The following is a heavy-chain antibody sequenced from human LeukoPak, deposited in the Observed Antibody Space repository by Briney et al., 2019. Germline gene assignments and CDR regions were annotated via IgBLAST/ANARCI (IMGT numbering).Heavy chain of an antibody. CDR1: GGSISSGDYY. CDR3: ATGWATTVTTYWFDP. J-gene: IGHJ5*02. V-gene: IGHV4-30-4*01. CDR2: IYYSGST. D-gene: IGHD4-17*01. Sequence: SETLSLTCTVSGGSISSGDYYWSWIRQPPGKGLEWIGYIYYSGSTYYNPSLKSRVTISVDTSKNQFSLKLSSVTAADTAVYYCATGWATTVTTYWFDPWGQGTLVTVSS.